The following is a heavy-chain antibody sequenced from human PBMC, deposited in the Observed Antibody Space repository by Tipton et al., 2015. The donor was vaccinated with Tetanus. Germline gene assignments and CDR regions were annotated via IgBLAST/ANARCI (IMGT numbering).Heavy chain of an antibody. D-gene: IGHD5-12*01. J-gene: IGHJ6*02. Sequence: SLRLSCAASGFTFASFAMHWVRQAPGKGLDWVAIISHDGTTQHYGDSVKGRFTISRDNSKNTLYLQMDSLRAEDTAVYYCGRPWTYSLYAVDVWGQGTTVTVSS. CDR1: GFTFASFA. V-gene: IGHV3-30*04. CDR3: GRPWTYSLYAVDV. CDR2: ISHDGTTQ.